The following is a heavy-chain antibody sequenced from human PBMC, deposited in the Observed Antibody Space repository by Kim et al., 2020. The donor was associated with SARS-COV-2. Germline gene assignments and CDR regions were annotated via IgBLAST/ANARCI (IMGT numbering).Heavy chain of an antibody. J-gene: IGHJ4*02. CDR2: ISSSGSTI. Sequence: GGSLRLSCAASGFTFSSYEMNWVRQAPGKGLEWVSYISSSGSTIYYADSVKGRFTISRDNAKNSLYLQINSLRAEDTAVYYCARDPTPRKLTVFGGFFDYWGQGTLVTVSS. V-gene: IGHV3-48*03. D-gene: IGHD3-3*01. CDR3: ARDPTPRKLTVFGGFFDY. CDR1: GFTFSSYE.